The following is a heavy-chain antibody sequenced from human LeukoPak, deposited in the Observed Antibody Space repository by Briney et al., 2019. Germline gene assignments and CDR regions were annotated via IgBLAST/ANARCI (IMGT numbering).Heavy chain of an antibody. J-gene: IGHJ4*02. CDR3: ASQAAAGTDFDY. Sequence: GGSLRLSCAASGFTFSSYSMNWVRQAPGRGLEWVSSISSSSSYITYAHSVKGRFTISRDNAKNSLYLQMNRLRAEDTAVYYCASQAAAGTDFDYWGQGTLVTVSS. V-gene: IGHV3-21*01. D-gene: IGHD6-13*01. CDR2: ISSSSSYI. CDR1: GFTFSSYS.